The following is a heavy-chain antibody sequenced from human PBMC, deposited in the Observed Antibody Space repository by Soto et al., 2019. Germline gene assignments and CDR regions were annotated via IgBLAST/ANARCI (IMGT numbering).Heavy chain of an antibody. CDR3: AIVRGMDD. CDR2: INHSGST. V-gene: IGHV4-34*01. J-gene: IGHJ6*02. CDR1: GGSFSRYY. Sequence: ETLSLTCAVYGGSFSRYYWSWIRQPPGKGLEWIGEINHSGSTNYNPSLKSRVTISVDTSKRHFSIILSSETAADTSVYCCAIVRGMDDWGQGTRVTVSS.